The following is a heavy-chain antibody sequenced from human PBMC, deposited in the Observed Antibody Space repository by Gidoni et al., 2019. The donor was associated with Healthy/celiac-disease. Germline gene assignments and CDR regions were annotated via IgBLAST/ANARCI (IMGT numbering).Heavy chain of an antibody. CDR3: ARGSSSSWYNWFDP. CDR1: GGSFSGYY. V-gene: IGHV4-34*01. CDR2: INHSGST. Sequence: QVQLQQWGAGPLKPSETLSLTCAVDGGSFSGYYWSWIRQPPGKGLEWIGEINHSGSTNYNPSLKSRVTISVDTSKNQFSLKLSSVTAADTAVYYCARGSSSSWYNWFDPWGQGTLVTVSS. D-gene: IGHD6-13*01. J-gene: IGHJ5*02.